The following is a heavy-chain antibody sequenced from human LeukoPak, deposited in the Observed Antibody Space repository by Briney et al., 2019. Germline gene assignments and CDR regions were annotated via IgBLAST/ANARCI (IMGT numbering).Heavy chain of an antibody. CDR1: GLTFNNYA. CDR2: ISGSAGST. Sequence: GGSLRLSCAASGLTFNNYAMSWVRQAPGKGLEWVSTISGSAGSTDYADSVKGRFTISRDRSNNTLYLHTNSLRAEDTAVYYCARRGTSSSWAHFDYWGQGTLVTVSS. D-gene: IGHD6-13*01. J-gene: IGHJ4*02. V-gene: IGHV3-23*01. CDR3: ARRGTSSSWAHFDY.